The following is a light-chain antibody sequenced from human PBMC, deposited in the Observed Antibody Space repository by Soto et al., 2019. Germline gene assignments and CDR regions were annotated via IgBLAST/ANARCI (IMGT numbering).Light chain of an antibody. Sequence: DIQMTQSPSTLSAFVGDRVTITCRASQSISSRLAWYQQKPGKAPKLLIYKASTLETGVPSRFSGSGSGTEFTLTISSLQPDDFATYFCQQYDSYSPSFGGGTKVEIK. V-gene: IGKV1-5*03. CDR1: QSISSR. CDR3: QQYDSYSPS. J-gene: IGKJ4*01. CDR2: KAS.